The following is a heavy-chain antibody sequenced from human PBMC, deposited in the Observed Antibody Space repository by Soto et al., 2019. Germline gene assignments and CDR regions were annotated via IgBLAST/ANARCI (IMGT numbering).Heavy chain of an antibody. Sequence: EVQLVESGGGLVQPGRSLRLSCAASGFTFDDYAMHWVRRVPGKGLEWVSSISWNSNIIGYADSVKGRFTISSDNVKNSLYLQMNSLRPEDTALYYCAKGGPDGFCSGGRCYFDYWGHGTLVTVSS. J-gene: IGHJ4*01. CDR2: ISWNSNII. V-gene: IGHV3-9*01. CDR3: AKGGPDGFCSGGRCYFDY. D-gene: IGHD2-15*01. CDR1: GFTFDDYA.